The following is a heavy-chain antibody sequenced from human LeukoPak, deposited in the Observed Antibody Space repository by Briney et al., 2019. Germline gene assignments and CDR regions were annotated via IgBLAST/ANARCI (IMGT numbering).Heavy chain of an antibody. CDR1: VYTFPSYG. CDR2: ISAYNGNT. J-gene: IGHJ3*02. Sequence: ASVKVSCKASVYTFPSYGFRGVRQAPGQGLEWMGWISAYNGNTNYAQKLQGRVSMTTDTSTSTAYMELRSLRSDDTAVYYCARDRVEDYYGSGSWGAFDIWGQGTMVTVSS. D-gene: IGHD3-10*01. V-gene: IGHV1-18*01. CDR3: ARDRVEDYYGSGSWGAFDI.